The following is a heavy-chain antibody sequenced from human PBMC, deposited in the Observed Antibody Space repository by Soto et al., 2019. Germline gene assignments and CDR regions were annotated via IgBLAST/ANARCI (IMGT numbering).Heavy chain of an antibody. V-gene: IGHV3-23*01. J-gene: IGHJ4*02. CDR1: GFTFNNYA. CDR2: VSGGGDTT. CDR3: AKGRGGSGSLTPRVDF. Sequence: EVQLLESGGGLVQPGGSLRLSCAVSGFTFNNYAMTWVRQAPGKGLEWVSAVSGGGDTTSYADSVKGRFTVSRDGSKNTLSLQMSSLRAEDTAIYYCAKGRGGSGSLTPRVDFWGQGTLVTVSS. D-gene: IGHD3-10*01.